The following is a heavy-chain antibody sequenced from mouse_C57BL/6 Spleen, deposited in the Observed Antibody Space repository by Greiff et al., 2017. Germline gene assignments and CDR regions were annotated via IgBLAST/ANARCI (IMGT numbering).Heavy chain of an antibody. V-gene: IGHV1-64*01. J-gene: IGHJ1*03. CDR1: GYTFTSYW. D-gene: IGHD3-3*01. Sequence: QVQLQQPGAELVKPGASVKLSCKASGYTFTSYWMPWVKQRPGQGLEWIGMIYPNSGSTNYNEKFKSKATLTVDKSSSTAYMQLSSLTSEDSAVYYCARGGTRYFDVWGTGTTVTVSS. CDR2: IYPNSGST. CDR3: ARGGTRYFDV.